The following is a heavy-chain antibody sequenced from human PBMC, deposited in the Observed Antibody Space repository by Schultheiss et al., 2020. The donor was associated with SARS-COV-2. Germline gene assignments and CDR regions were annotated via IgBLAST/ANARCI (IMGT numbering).Heavy chain of an antibody. J-gene: IGHJ6*03. CDR3: ARERRIVTDTPPYHYHMDA. CDR2: IYYSGST. Sequence: SETLSLTCTVSGGSISSGSYYWSWIRQPAGKGLEWIGRIYYSGSTNYNPSLKSRVNMSADMSKNQFSLKLSSVTAADTAVYYCARERRIVTDTPPYHYHMDAWGKGTTVTVSS. D-gene: IGHD1-26*01. CDR1: GGSISSGSYY. V-gene: IGHV4-61*10.